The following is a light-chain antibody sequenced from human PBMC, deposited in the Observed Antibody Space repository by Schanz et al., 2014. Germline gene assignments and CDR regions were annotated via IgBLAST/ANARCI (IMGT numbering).Light chain of an antibody. CDR2: AAS. Sequence: DIQLTQSPSSLSASVGDRVTITCRASQNISTYLNWYHQKPGKAPKLLIYAASSLQSGVTSRLSGSGSGTDFTLTISSLQPDDFATYYCQQYHRYSWTFGQGTKVEIK. V-gene: IGKV1-39*01. CDR3: QQYHRYSWT. J-gene: IGKJ1*01. CDR1: QNISTY.